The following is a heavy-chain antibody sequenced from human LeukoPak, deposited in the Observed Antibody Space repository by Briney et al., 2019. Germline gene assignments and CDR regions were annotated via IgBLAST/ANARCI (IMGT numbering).Heavy chain of an antibody. CDR2: IYYSGST. V-gene: IGHV4-61*01. J-gene: IGHJ4*02. CDR3: ARDSETGKHDY. CDR1: GGSISSSSYY. D-gene: IGHD7-27*01. Sequence: SETLSLTCAVSGGSISSSSYYWGWIRQPPGKGLEWIGYIYYSGSTNYNPSLKSRVTISVDTSKNQFSLKLSSVTAADTAVYYCARDSETGKHDYWGQGTLVTVSS.